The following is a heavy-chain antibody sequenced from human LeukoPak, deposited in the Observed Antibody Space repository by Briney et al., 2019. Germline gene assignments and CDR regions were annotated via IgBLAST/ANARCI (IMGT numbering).Heavy chain of an antibody. J-gene: IGHJ4*02. Sequence: SETLSLTCTVSGGSISSYYWSWIRQPPGKGLEWMGYIYYGGSTNYNPSLKSRVTISVDTSKNPFSLKLSSVTAADTAVYYCARVTRSRGVIDYWGQGTLVTVSS. CDR3: ARVTRSRGVIDY. CDR1: GGSISSYY. D-gene: IGHD3-10*01. V-gene: IGHV4-59*01. CDR2: IYYGGST.